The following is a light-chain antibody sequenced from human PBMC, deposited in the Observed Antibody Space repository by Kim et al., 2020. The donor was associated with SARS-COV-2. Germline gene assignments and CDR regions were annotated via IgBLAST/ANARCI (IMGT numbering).Light chain of an antibody. Sequence: EIVMTQSPAILSVSPGDRATLSCRASQSISRNLAWYQVRHGQAPRLLMYSASTRANVIPPRFSGSGSGTEFTLTISSLESEDFAVYYCQKKKDWARTFGQGTKVDIK. J-gene: IGKJ1*01. CDR2: SAS. V-gene: IGKV3-15*01. CDR1: QSISRN. CDR3: QKKKDWART.